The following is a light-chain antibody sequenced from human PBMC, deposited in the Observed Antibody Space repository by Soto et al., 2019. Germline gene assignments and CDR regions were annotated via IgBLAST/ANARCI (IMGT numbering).Light chain of an antibody. J-gene: IGKJ1*01. CDR2: DAS. CDR3: QHYNSYSEA. V-gene: IGKV3-20*01. CDR1: QSVSSNY. Sequence: EIVLTQSPGTLSLSQGERATLSCRVSQSVSSNYLAWYQQKLGQAPRLLIYDASRRATGIPDRFSGSGSGTEFTLTISSLQPDDFATYYCQHYNSYSEAFGQGTKVDIK.